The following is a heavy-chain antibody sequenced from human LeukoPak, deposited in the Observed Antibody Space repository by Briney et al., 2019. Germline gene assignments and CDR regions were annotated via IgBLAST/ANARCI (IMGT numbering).Heavy chain of an antibody. CDR1: EFSVGSNY. CDR2: IKQDGSEK. J-gene: IGHJ3*02. D-gene: IGHD2-2*01. CDR3: ARVAVFGPAREAPHI. V-gene: IGHV3-7*01. Sequence: GGSLRLSCAASEFSVGSNYMTWVRQAPGKGLEWVANIKQDGSEKYYVHSVRGRFTISRDNAKNSLYLQMNSLRAEDTAVYYCARVAVFGPAREAPHIWGQGTMVTVSS.